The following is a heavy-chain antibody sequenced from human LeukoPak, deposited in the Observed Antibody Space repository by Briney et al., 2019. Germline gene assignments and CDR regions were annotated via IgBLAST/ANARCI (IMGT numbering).Heavy chain of an antibody. V-gene: IGHV4-59*01. D-gene: IGHD3-9*01. J-gene: IGHJ6*03. CDR2: IYYSGST. CDR1: GGSISSYY. CDR3: ARVGRYYDILTGYSPYYMDV. Sequence: SETLSLTCTVSGGSISSYYWSWIRQPPGKGLEWIGYIYYSGSTNYNPSLKSRVTISVDTSKNQFSLKLSSVTAADTAVYYCARVGRYYDILTGYSPYYMDVWGKGTMVTVSS.